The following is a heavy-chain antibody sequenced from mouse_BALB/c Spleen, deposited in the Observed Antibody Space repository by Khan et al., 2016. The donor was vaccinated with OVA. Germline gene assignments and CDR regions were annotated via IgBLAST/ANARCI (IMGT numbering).Heavy chain of an antibody. J-gene: IGHJ3*01. CDR2: ISTYYGDV. CDR3: PGGGGGNRFAY. Sequence: VQLQESGAELVRPGVSVKISCKGSGYTFTDFTMHWVKQSHAKSLEWIGVISTYYGDVTYNQKFKGKATMTVDKSSSTAYMELARLTSEDSAIYSCPGGGGGNRFAYWGQGTLVTVSA. CDR1: GYTFTDFT. V-gene: IGHV1S137*01.